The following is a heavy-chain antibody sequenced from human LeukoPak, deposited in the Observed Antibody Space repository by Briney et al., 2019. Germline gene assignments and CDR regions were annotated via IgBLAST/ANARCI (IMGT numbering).Heavy chain of an antibody. J-gene: IGHJ4*02. CDR2: IYYTGKT. CDR1: GDSVSNGNYY. D-gene: IGHD3-10*01. V-gene: IGHV4-61*03. CDR3: ARSQNYYGSGDY. Sequence: SETLSLTCTVSGDSVSNGNYYWSWLRQPPGKALEWIGYIYYTGKTYYNPSLEGRVTILVDTSRNHFSVKLSSVTAADTAVYYCARSQNYYGSGDYWSQGALVTVSS.